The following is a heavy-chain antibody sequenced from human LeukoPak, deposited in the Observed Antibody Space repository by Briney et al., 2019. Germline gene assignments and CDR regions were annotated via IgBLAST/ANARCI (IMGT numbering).Heavy chain of an antibody. CDR2: IWYDGSNK. V-gene: IGHV3-33*01. CDR3: ARLGGSGSYTVDY. D-gene: IGHD3-10*01. J-gene: IGHJ4*02. CDR1: GFTFNNYG. Sequence: PGGSLRLSCAASGFTFNNYGMHWVRQAPGKGLEWVALIWYDGSNKYYADSVKGRFTISRDNSKNTLYQQMDSLGAEDTAVYSCARLGGSGSYTVDYWGQGTLVTVSS.